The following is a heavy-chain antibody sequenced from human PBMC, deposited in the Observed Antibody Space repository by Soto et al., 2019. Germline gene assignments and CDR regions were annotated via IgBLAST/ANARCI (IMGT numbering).Heavy chain of an antibody. Sequence: PSETLSLTCSVSGGSITSGSYYWTWIRQHPGKGLEWIGNIYHSGSTNYSPSLKSRIAISVDRSTNQFSLKMNSVTAADTAVYYFSQAEGVEVVPASGTIYYYFYGMDVWGQWTAVTVSS. J-gene: IGHJ6*02. CDR1: GGSITSGSYY. CDR2: IYHSGST. D-gene: IGHD2-15*01. V-gene: IGHV4-31*06. CDR3: SQAEGVEVVPASGTIYYYFYGMDV.